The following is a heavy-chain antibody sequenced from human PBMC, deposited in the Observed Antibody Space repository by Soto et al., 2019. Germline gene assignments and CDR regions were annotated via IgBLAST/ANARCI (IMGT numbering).Heavy chain of an antibody. V-gene: IGHV3-74*01. Sequence: EVQLVESGGGLDQPGGSRRLSCAASGFTFSSYWMHWVRQAPGKELVWVSRIKGDGSSTNSADSLQGRFTISRDNAKSTLYLQINSLRAEDTAVYYCARGKTNVYALDVWGQGTAVNVSS. CDR1: GFTFSSYW. J-gene: IGHJ6*02. CDR2: IKGDGSST. CDR3: ARGKTNVYALDV.